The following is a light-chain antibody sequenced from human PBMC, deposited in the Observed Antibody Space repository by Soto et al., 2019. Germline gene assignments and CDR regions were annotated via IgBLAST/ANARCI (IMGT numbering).Light chain of an antibody. CDR3: CSYAGRYPSYV. J-gene: IGLJ1*01. V-gene: IGLV2-11*01. Sequence: QSALTQPRSVSGSPGQSVTISCTGTSSDVGGYNYVSWYQQHPGKAPKLMIYDVSKRPSGVPDRFSGSKSGNTASLTISGLQAEDEADYYCCSYAGRYPSYVFGPGTKGTVL. CDR2: DVS. CDR1: SSDVGGYNY.